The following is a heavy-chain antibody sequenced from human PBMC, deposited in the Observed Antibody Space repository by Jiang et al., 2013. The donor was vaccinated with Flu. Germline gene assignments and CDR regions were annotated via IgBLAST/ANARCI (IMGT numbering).Heavy chain of an antibody. Sequence: GAEVKKPGESLRISCKGSGYSFTSYWISWVRQMPGKGLEWMGRIDPSDSYTNYSPSFQGHVTISADKSISTAYLQWSSLKASDTAMYYCARRSRLYDSSRLGVGYFDYWGQGTLVTVSS. D-gene: IGHD3-22*01. V-gene: IGHV5-10-1*01. CDR3: ARRSRLYDSSRLGVGYFDY. J-gene: IGHJ4*02. CDR2: IDPSDSYT. CDR1: GYSFTSYW.